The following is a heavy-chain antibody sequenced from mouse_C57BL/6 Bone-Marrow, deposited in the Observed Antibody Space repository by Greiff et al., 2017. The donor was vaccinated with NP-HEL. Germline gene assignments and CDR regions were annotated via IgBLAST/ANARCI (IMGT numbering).Heavy chain of an antibody. J-gene: IGHJ1*03. CDR3: ARFWFYWYFDV. Sequence: EVQRVESEGGLVQPGRSMKLSCTASGFTFSDYYMAWVRQVPEKGLEWVANINYDGSSTYYLDSLKSRFIISRDNAKNILYLQMSSLKSEDTATYYCARFWFYWYFDVWGTGTTVTVSS. V-gene: IGHV5-16*01. D-gene: IGHD2-2*01. CDR2: INYDGSST. CDR1: GFTFSDYY.